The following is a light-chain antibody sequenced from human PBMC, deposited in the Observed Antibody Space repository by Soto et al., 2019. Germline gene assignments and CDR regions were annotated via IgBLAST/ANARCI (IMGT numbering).Light chain of an antibody. Sequence: EIVLTQSPGTLSLSPGQRATLSCSASESISRDYLAWYQQRLGQAPRLLIYGASSGATGIPDRFSGSGSGTDFTLTISKLEPEEFAIYYCQQYGGVPYTFGQGTKLEIK. J-gene: IGKJ2*01. CDR3: QQYGGVPYT. CDR1: ESISRDY. CDR2: GAS. V-gene: IGKV3-20*01.